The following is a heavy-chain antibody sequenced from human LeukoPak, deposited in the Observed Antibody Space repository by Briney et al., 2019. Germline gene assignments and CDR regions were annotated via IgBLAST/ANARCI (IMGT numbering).Heavy chain of an antibody. CDR1: GYTLTSYY. CDR2: INPSGGST. D-gene: IGHD6-13*01. CDR3: ARDAYSSSCFDP. Sequence: ASVKVSCKASGYTLTSYYMHWVRQAPGQGLEWMGIINPSGGSTSYAQKFRGRVTVTRDTSTSTVYMELSSLRSEDTAVYYCARDAYSSSCFDPWGQGTLVTVSS. V-gene: IGHV1-46*01. J-gene: IGHJ5*02.